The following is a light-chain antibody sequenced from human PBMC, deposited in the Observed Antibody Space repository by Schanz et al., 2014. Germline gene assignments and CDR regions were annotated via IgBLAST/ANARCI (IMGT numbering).Light chain of an antibody. J-gene: IGLJ3*02. CDR1: SSDVGNYNY. Sequence: QSALTQPASVSGSPGQSITISCTGTSSDVGNYNYVSWYRHHPGKAPKLIIFDVTSRPSGVSNRFSGSKSGNTASLTISGLQAEDEADYYCCSYAGSYTWVFGGGTKLTVL. CDR3: CSYAGSYTWV. V-gene: IGLV2-14*03. CDR2: DVT.